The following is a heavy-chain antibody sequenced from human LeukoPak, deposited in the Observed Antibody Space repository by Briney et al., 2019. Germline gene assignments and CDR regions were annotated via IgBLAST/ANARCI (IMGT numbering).Heavy chain of an antibody. CDR1: GFTFGDYA. V-gene: IGHV3-49*04. CDR3: TSFQGYGDYYYYGMDV. Sequence: GGSLRLSCTASGFTFGDYATSWVRQAPGKGLEWVGFIRSEAYGGTTEYAASVKGRFTISRDDSKSIAYLQMNSLKTEDTAVYYCTSFQGYGDYYYYGMDVWGQGTTVTVSS. CDR2: IRSEAYGGTT. J-gene: IGHJ6*02. D-gene: IGHD4-17*01.